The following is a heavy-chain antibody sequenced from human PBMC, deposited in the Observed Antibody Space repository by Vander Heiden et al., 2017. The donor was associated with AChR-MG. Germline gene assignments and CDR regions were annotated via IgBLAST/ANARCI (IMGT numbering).Heavy chain of an antibody. Sequence: EVQLVESGGGLVKPGGSLRLSCAASGFTFSSYSMNWVRQAPGKGLEWVSSISSSSSYIYYADSVKGRFTISRDNAKNSLYLQMNSLRAEDTAVYYCARDSERGAGVTIDYWGQGTLVTVSS. CDR3: ARDSERGAGVTIDY. J-gene: IGHJ4*02. V-gene: IGHV3-21*01. D-gene: IGHD4-17*01. CDR2: ISSSSSYI. CDR1: GFTFSSYS.